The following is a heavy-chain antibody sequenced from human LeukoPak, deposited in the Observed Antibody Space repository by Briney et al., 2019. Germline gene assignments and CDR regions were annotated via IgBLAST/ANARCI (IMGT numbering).Heavy chain of an antibody. CDR3: AKRVVIGRNSGRAYDY. V-gene: IGHV3-23*01. CDR2: ISNNGGST. J-gene: IGHJ4*02. Sequence: GGSLRLSCAASGFTFSNYAMYWVRQAPGKGLEWVSSISNNGGSTYYADSVKGRFTISRDNFKNTLYLQMNSLRAEDTAVFYCAKRVVIGRNSGRAYDYWGQGTLVTVSS. D-gene: IGHD2-15*01. CDR1: GFTFSNYA.